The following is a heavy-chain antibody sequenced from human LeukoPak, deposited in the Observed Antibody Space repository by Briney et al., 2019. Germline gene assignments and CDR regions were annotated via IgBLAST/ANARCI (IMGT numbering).Heavy chain of an antibody. Sequence: PSETLSLTCAVSGGSISSSNWWSWVRQPPGKGLEWIGEIYHSGSTNYNPSLKSRVTISVDKSKNQFSLKLSSVTAADTAVYYCARISGSGYNSRGAFDIWGQGTMVTVSS. J-gene: IGHJ3*02. CDR2: IYHSGST. CDR3: ARISGSGYNSRGAFDI. CDR1: GGSISSSNW. D-gene: IGHD3-22*01. V-gene: IGHV4-4*02.